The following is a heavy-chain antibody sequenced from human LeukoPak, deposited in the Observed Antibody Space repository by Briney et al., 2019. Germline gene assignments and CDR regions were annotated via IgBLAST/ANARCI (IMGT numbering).Heavy chain of an antibody. Sequence: PSETLSLTCAVYGGSFSGYYWSWIRQPPGKGLEWIGEINHSGSTNYNPSLKSRVTISVDTSKNQFSLKLSSVTAADTAVYYCARGGMIVVVITTRRWFDPWGQGTLVTVSS. CDR3: ARGGMIVVVITTRRWFDP. V-gene: IGHV4-34*01. CDR2: INHSGST. J-gene: IGHJ5*02. D-gene: IGHD3-22*01. CDR1: GGSFSGYY.